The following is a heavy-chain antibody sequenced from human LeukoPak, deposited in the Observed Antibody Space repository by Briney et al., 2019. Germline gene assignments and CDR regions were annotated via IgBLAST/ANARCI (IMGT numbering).Heavy chain of an antibody. Sequence: GGSLRLSCSASGFTFSSYAMHWVRQAPGKGLEYVSAISSNGGSTYYADSVKGRFTISRDNSKNTLYLQMSSLRAEDTAVYYCVKGGRGYSYGHWSDYWGQGTLVTVSS. J-gene: IGHJ4*02. CDR1: GFTFSSYA. CDR3: VKGGRGYSYGHWSDY. D-gene: IGHD5-18*01. CDR2: ISSNGGST. V-gene: IGHV3-64D*06.